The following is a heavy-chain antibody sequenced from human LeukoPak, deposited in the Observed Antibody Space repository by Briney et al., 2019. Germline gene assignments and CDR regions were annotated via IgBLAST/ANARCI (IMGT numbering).Heavy chain of an antibody. Sequence: GGSLRLSCAASGFTFDDHGMSWVRQAPGKGLEWVSGINWNGGSTGYADSVKGRFTISRDNAKNSLYLQMNSLRAEDTALYYCARSRYCSSTSCYTDYYYDYMDVWGKGTTVTVSS. V-gene: IGHV3-20*04. CDR1: GFTFDDHG. CDR2: INWNGGST. CDR3: ARSRYCSSTSCYTDYYYDYMDV. J-gene: IGHJ6*03. D-gene: IGHD2-2*02.